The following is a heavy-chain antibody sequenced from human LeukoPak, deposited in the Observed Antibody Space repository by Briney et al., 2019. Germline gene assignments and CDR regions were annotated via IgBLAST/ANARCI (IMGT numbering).Heavy chain of an antibody. V-gene: IGHV1-2*02. D-gene: IGHD5-12*01. J-gene: IGHJ4*02. CDR1: GGTFSSYA. Sequence: ASAKVSCKASGGTFSSYAISWVRQAPGQGLEWMGWINPNSGGTNYAQKFQGRVTMTRDTSISTAYMELSRLRSEDTAVYYCATMVATVGGNHNFDYWGQGTLVTVSS. CDR2: INPNSGGT. CDR3: ATMVATVGGNHNFDY.